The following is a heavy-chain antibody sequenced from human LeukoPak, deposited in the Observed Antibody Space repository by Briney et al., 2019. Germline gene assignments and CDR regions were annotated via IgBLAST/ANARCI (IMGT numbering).Heavy chain of an antibody. J-gene: IGHJ4*02. CDR1: GYSFTSNY. CDR3: ARDQEAFDY. V-gene: IGHV1-46*01. Sequence: ASVKVSFKASGYSFTSNYIHWVRQAPGQGLEWMGMIYPRDGSTSYAQKFQGRVTVTRDTSTSTIHMELSGLRSEDTAVYYFARDQEAFDYWGQGTLVTVSS. CDR2: IYPRDGST.